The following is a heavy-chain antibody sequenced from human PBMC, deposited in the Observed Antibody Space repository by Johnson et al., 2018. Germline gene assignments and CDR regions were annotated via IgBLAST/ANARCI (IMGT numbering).Heavy chain of an antibody. CDR3: VREAYCPNSVCKYNGMDV. Sequence: QVQLQESGPGLVKPSETLSLTCTVSGGSISPYYWSWIRQPPGKGLEWIGYINSRGTTNYNPSVESRLTILVDTSKNQISLKLRSVTAADTAVYYCVREAYCPNSVCKYNGMDVWGQGTMGTVSS. CDR1: GGSISPYY. V-gene: IGHV4-59*01. D-gene: IGHD2-8*01. CDR2: INSRGTT. J-gene: IGHJ6*02.